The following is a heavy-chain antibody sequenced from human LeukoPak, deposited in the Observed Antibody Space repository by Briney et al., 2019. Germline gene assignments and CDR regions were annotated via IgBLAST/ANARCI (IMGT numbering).Heavy chain of an antibody. J-gene: IGHJ4*02. CDR2: IWYDGSHQ. CDR3: VRDNAYKFDY. V-gene: IGHV3-33*01. Sequence: GGSLRLSCAASGFPFSGSGMHWVRQAPGKGLEWVAVIWYDGSHQYYADSVKGRFTISRDNANNTLYLQMNSLRVEDTAVYYCVRDNAYKFDYWGQGTLVTVSS. D-gene: IGHD5-24*01. CDR1: GFPFSGSG.